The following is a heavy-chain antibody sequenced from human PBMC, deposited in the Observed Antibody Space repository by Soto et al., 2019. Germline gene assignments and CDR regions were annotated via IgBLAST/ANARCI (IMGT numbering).Heavy chain of an antibody. CDR2: INPNSGGT. J-gene: IGHJ4*02. CDR1: VYTFTVYY. CDR3: ARDSVTTVTHGDY. D-gene: IGHD4-17*01. Sequence: XSVKISCKASVYTFTVYYMHGVRHAPGQGLEWMGWINPNSGGTNYAQKFQGRVTMTRDTSISTAYMELSRLRSDDTAVYYCARDSVTTVTHGDYWGQGTLVTVSS. V-gene: IGHV1-2*02.